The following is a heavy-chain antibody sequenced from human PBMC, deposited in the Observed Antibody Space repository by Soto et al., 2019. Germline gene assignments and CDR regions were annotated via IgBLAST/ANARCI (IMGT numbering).Heavy chain of an antibody. D-gene: IGHD5-12*01. J-gene: IGHJ1*01. V-gene: IGHV1-3*01. CDR1: GGTFSSYA. Sequence: ASVKVSCKASGGTFSSYAMRWVRQAPGQRLEWMGWINAGNGNTKYSQKFQGRVTITRDTSASTAYMELSSLRSEDTAVYYCPRGYTCSFGTWGQGTLVTVSS. CDR2: INAGNGNT. CDR3: PRGYTCSFGT.